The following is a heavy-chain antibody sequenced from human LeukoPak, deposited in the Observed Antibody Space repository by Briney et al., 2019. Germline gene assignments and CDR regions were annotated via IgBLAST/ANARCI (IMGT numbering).Heavy chain of an antibody. V-gene: IGHV3-21*01. J-gene: IGHJ6*02. D-gene: IGHD2-15*01. CDR3: ARDPTPRYCSGGSCYTPYGMDV. CDR1: GFTFSSYT. CDR2: ISSSSSYI. Sequence: GGSLRLSCAASGFTFSSYTMNWVRQAPGKGLEWVSCISSSSSYIYYADSVKGRLTISRDNAKNSLYLQMNSLRAEDTAVYYCARDPTPRYCSGGSCYTPYGMDVWGQGTTVTVSS.